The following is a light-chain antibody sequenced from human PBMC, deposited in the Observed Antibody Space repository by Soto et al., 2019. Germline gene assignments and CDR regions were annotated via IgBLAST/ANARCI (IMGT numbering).Light chain of an antibody. CDR3: QQRRTWPPLT. J-gene: IGKJ4*01. CDR1: QSVRNF. CDR2: DAS. V-gene: IGKV3-11*01. Sequence: EIVLTQSPATLSLSPGERATLSCRASQSVRNFLAWYQQKPGQAPRLLIYDASTRATGIPARFSGSGSGTDFALTISSLEPEDNAVYYCQQRRTWPPLTFGGGTKVEIK.